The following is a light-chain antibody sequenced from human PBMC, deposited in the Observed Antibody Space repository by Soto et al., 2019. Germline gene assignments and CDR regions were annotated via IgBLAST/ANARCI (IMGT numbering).Light chain of an antibody. Sequence: EIVLTQSPGTLSLSPGERATLSCRASQSVSSSYLAWYQQKPGQAPRLLIYGASSRATGIPDRFSGSGSGTDFTLTISRLEPEYFAVYYCQQYGSSLFGPGTKVEIK. CDR2: GAS. V-gene: IGKV3-20*01. CDR1: QSVSSSY. J-gene: IGKJ3*01. CDR3: QQYGSSL.